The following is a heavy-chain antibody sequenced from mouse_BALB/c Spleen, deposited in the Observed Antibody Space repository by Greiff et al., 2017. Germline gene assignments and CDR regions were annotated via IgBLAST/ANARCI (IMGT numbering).Heavy chain of an antibody. CDR2: ISSGGSYT. J-gene: IGHJ1*01. V-gene: IGHV5-9-3*01. CDR3: ARQTYGPHWYFDV. CDR1: GFTFSSYA. D-gene: IGHD1-1*02. Sequence: EVHLVESGGGLVKPGGSLKLSCAASGFTFSSYAMSWVRQTPEKRLEWVATISSGGSYTYYPDSVKGRFTISRDNAKNTLYLQMSSLRSEDTAMYYCARQTYGPHWYFDVWGAGTTVTVAS.